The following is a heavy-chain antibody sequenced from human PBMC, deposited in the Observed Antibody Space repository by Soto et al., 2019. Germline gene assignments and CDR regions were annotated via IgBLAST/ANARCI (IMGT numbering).Heavy chain of an antibody. CDR3: ARDRGYDFWNGDYYPYYMDG. Sequence: QVQLVESGGGVVQPGRSLRLSCAASGFTFSSYGMHWVRQAPGKGLEWVAAIRYDGSNKYYADSVKGRFTISRDNSKNPLYLQMHSLRADETAGYYCARDRGYDFWNGDYYPYYMDGWGKGATVNVSS. V-gene: IGHV3-33*01. CDR2: IRYDGSNK. CDR1: GFTFSSYG. J-gene: IGHJ6*03. D-gene: IGHD3-3*01.